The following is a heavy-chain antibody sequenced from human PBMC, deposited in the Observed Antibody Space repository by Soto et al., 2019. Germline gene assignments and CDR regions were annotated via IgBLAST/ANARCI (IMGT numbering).Heavy chain of an antibody. J-gene: IGHJ6*02. CDR2: ISGSSNTI. CDR1: GFTFSTYA. D-gene: IGHD3-22*01. Sequence: EVQLLESGGGLVQPGRSLRLSCAASGFTFSTYAMNWVRQAPGKGLEWLSYISGSSNTIYYADSVKGRFTISRDNAKKSVYLQMNSQTDEETAMYYCEREGYYSYNYGMDVWGQG. V-gene: IGHV3-48*02. CDR3: EREGYYSYNYGMDV.